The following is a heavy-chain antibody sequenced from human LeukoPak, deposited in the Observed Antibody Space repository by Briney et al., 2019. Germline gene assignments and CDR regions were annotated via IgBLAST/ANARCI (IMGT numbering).Heavy chain of an antibody. J-gene: IGHJ4*02. CDR1: GFTFSSYA. D-gene: IGHD6-19*01. Sequence: GGSLRLSCAASGFTFSSYAVGWVRQAPGKGLEWVSAISGSGGSTYYADSVKGRFTISRDNSKNTLYLQMNSLRAEDTAVYYCAKDKAVAVTYGDYWGQGTLVTVSS. V-gene: IGHV3-23*01. CDR3: AKDKAVAVTYGDY. CDR2: ISGSGGST.